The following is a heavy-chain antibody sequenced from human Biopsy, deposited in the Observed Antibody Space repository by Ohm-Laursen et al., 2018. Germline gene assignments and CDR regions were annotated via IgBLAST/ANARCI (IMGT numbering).Heavy chain of an antibody. J-gene: IGHJ4*02. D-gene: IGHD3-10*01. CDR3: ARDRMTDVFGGPTRTDVFDS. CDR1: GYTFTDYY. CDR2: INTNSGAT. V-gene: IGHV1-2*02. Sequence: ASVKASCKASGYTFTDYYIHWVRQSPGQGLEWMGWINTNSGATNSAQKFRDRVTLTRDTSISAVYIDLRRLKSDDAAIYYCARDRMTDVFGGPTRTDVFDSWGQGTPVTVSS.